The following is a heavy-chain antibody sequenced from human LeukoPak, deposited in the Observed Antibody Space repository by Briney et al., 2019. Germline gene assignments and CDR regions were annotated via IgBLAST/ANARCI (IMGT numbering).Heavy chain of an antibody. J-gene: IGHJ4*02. CDR3: ARDPILGYCSSTSCSDY. D-gene: IGHD2-2*01. V-gene: IGHV4-39*02. Sequence: SETLSLTWTVSGGSISSSSYYWGWIRQPPGKGLEWIGSIYYSGSTYYNPSLKSRVTISVDTSKNQFSLKLSSVTAADTAVYYCARDPILGYCSSTSCSDYWGQGTLVTVSS. CDR1: GGSISSSSYY. CDR2: IYYSGST.